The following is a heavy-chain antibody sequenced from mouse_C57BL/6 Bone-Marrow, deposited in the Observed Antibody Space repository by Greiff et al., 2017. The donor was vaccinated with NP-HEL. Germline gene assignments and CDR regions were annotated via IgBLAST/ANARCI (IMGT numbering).Heavy chain of an antibody. CDR2: INPNYGTT. J-gene: IGHJ1*03. V-gene: IGHV1-39*01. CDR1: GYSFTDYN. Sequence: VHVKQSGPELVKPGASVKISCKASGYSFTDYNMNWVKQSNGKSLEWIGVINPNYGTTSYNQKFKGKATLTVDQSSSTAYMQLNSLTSEDSAVYYRAKNFYGRGYFDVWGTGTTVTVSS. D-gene: IGHD1-2*01. CDR3: AKNFYGRGYFDV.